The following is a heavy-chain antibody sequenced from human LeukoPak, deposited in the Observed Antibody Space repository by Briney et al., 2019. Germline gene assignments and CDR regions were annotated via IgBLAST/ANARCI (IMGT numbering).Heavy chain of an antibody. Sequence: PGGSLRLSCTVSGFTVSSDSMSWVRQAPGKGLEWVSFIYSGGSTHYSDSVKGRFTISRDNSKNTLYLQMNSLRAEDTAVYYCAKRIQSAMATGYWGQGTLVTVSS. CDR1: GFTVSSDS. D-gene: IGHD5-18*01. V-gene: IGHV3-53*01. J-gene: IGHJ4*02. CDR3: AKRIQSAMATGY. CDR2: IYSGGST.